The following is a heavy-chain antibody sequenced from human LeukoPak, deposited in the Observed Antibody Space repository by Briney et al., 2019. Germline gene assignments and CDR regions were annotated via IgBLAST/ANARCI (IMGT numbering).Heavy chain of an antibody. CDR2: ISGGGGTT. J-gene: IGHJ4*02. CDR3: AKAPVTSCRGAYCYPFDS. CDR1: GFTFSSYG. Sequence: GGSLRLSCAASGFTFSSYGMSWVRQAPGKGLEWVSAISGGGGTTYYADSVKGRFTISRDNSKNTLYLQMNSLRAEDAAVYFCAKAPVTSCRGAYCYPFDSWGQGTLVTVSS. V-gene: IGHV3-23*01. D-gene: IGHD2-21*01.